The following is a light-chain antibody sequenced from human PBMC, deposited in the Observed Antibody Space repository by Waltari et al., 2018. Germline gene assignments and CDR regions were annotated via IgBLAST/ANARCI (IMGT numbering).Light chain of an antibody. V-gene: IGKV1-33*01. Sequence: DIQMTQSPSSLSASVGDRGTITCQASQDISKYLNWDQQKPGKAPKLLIYDVSKLETGVPSRFSGSGSGTDFTFTISSLQPEDVATYYCQQYDNPVFTFGPGTKVDIK. CDR1: QDISKY. CDR2: DVS. CDR3: QQYDNPVFT. J-gene: IGKJ3*01.